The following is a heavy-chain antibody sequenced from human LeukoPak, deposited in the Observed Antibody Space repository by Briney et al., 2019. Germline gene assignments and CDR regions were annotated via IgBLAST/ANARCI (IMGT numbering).Heavy chain of an antibody. D-gene: IGHD3-10*01. CDR3: ARQTMVRWNYYYYYYMDV. CDR1: GASISSYY. V-gene: IGHV4-4*07. CDR2: IYTSGST. Sequence: SETLSLTCTVSGASISSYYWSWIRQPAGKGLEWIGRIYTSGSTNYNPSLKSRVTMSVDTSKNQFSLKLSSVTAADTAVYYCARQTMVRWNYYYYYYMDVWGKGTTVTVSS. J-gene: IGHJ6*03.